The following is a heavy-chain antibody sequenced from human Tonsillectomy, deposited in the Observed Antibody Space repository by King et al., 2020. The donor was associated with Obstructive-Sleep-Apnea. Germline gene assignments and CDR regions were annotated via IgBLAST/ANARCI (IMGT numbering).Heavy chain of an antibody. V-gene: IGHV3-30*04. D-gene: IGHD6-19*01. CDR2: ISYDGSNK. CDR3: ARVFGYSSGWRRDYYYYYGMDV. J-gene: IGHJ6*02. CDR1: GFTFSSYA. Sequence: VQLVESGGGVVQPGRSLRLSCAASGFTFSSYAMHWVRQAPGKGLEWVAVISYDGSNKYYADSVKGRFTISRDNSNNTLYLQMNSLRAEDTAVYYCARVFGYSSGWRRDYYYYYGMDVWGQGTTVTVSS.